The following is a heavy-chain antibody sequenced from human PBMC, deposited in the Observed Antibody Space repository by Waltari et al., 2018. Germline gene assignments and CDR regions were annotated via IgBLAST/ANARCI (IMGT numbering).Heavy chain of an antibody. V-gene: IGHV1-2*02. Sequence: QAQLMHSGAEVKQPGASAKVSCQASGYASSGFSPHWVRQAPGQGLEWMGWINPNSGDTHHAQKFQDSVTLTRDTSITTTYLELSSLTSDDAAVYFCARDQYGGYPPNAFDLWGQGTKVTVSS. CDR1: GYASSGFS. D-gene: IGHD3-16*02. J-gene: IGHJ3*01. CDR3: ARDQYGGYPPNAFDL. CDR2: INPNSGDT.